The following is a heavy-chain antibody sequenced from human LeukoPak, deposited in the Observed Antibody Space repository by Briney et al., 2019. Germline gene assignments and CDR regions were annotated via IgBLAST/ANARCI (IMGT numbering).Heavy chain of an antibody. Sequence: GGSLRLSCAASGFTSSNAWMSWVRQAPGKGLEWVGRIKSKTDGGTTDYAAPVKGRFTISRDDSKNTLYLQMNSLKTEDTAVYYCTTDYDILTGYQDYWGQGTLVTVSS. J-gene: IGHJ4*02. CDR1: GFTSSNAW. V-gene: IGHV3-15*01. CDR2: IKSKTDGGTT. CDR3: TTDYDILTGYQDY. D-gene: IGHD3-9*01.